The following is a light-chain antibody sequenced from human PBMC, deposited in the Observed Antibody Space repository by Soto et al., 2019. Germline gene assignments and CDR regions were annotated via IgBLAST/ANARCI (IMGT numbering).Light chain of an antibody. Sequence: EIVMTQSPATLSVSPGERATLSCRASQSVSSILAWYQQKPGQAPRLLIYGASTRATGIPARFSGSGSGTEFTLTISSLQSEDFAVYYCQQYNNWSWTFGQGTKVEIK. CDR1: QSVSSI. CDR2: GAS. CDR3: QQYNNWSWT. V-gene: IGKV3-15*01. J-gene: IGKJ1*01.